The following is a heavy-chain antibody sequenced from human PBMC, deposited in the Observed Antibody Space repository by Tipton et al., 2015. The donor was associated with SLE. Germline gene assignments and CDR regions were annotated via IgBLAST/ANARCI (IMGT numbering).Heavy chain of an antibody. D-gene: IGHD3-16*01. CDR2: ISSSGSYT. V-gene: IGHV3-11*03. Sequence: SLRLSCAASGFTFSDYYMSWIRQAPGKGLEWVSYISSSGSYTNYADSVKGRFTISRDNAKNSLYLQMNSLRAEDTAVYYCARPSPGGYVDYWGQGTLVTVSS. J-gene: IGHJ4*02. CDR3: ARPSPGGYVDY. CDR1: GFTFSDYY.